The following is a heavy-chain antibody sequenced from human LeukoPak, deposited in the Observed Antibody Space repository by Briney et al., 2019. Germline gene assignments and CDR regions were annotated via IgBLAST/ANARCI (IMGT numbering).Heavy chain of an antibody. Sequence: GGSLRLSCAASGFTFSNYGMHWVRQAPGKGLEWVSAISGSGVSTYYADSVKGRFTISRDNSKNTLYLQMNSLRAEDTAVYYCARMRSYYTGFDYWGQGTLVTVSS. CDR1: GFTFSNYG. CDR3: ARMRSYYTGFDY. J-gene: IGHJ4*02. V-gene: IGHV3-23*01. D-gene: IGHD1-26*01. CDR2: ISGSGVST.